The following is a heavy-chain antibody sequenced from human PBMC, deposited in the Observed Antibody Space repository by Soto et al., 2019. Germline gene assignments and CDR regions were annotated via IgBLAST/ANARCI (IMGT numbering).Heavy chain of an antibody. D-gene: IGHD3-9*01. V-gene: IGHV1-18*01. CDR2: ISAYNGNT. CDR1: GYTFTSYG. J-gene: IGHJ3*02. CDR3: ARVWVRYFDPPKNAFDI. Sequence: GASVKVSCKASGYTFTSYGISWVRQAPGQEIEWMGWISAYNGNTNYAQKLQGRVTMTTDTSTSTAYMELRSLRSDDTAVYYCARVWVRYFDPPKNAFDIWGQGTMVTVSS.